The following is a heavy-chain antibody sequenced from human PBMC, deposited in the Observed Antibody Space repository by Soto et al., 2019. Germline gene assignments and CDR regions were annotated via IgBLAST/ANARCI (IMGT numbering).Heavy chain of an antibody. Sequence: QVQLVQSGTEVKKPGASVKVACKASGYTFTSHDINWVRQATGQGLEWMGWMNPNSGNTGYAQKFQGRVTMTRNTSISTAYMELSSLRSEDTAVYYCARWDYGVYARFDYWGQGTLVTVSS. D-gene: IGHD4-17*01. CDR3: ARWDYGVYARFDY. J-gene: IGHJ4*02. CDR2: MNPNSGNT. CDR1: GYTFTSHD. V-gene: IGHV1-8*01.